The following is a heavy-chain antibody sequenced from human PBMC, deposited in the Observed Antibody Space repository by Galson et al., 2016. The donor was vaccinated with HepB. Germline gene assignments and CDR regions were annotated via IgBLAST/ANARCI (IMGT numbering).Heavy chain of an antibody. V-gene: IGHV3-53*01. J-gene: IGHJ4*02. D-gene: IGHD1-26*01. Sequence: SLRLSCAASGFSVSSNYLSWVRQAPGKGLEWVSVIFSAGTTYYADSVKGRFTISRDNSKNTLYLQMNSLRAEDTAVYYCARESGSVSFDYWGQGTLVTVSS. CDR1: GFSVSSNY. CDR3: ARESGSVSFDY. CDR2: IFSAGTT.